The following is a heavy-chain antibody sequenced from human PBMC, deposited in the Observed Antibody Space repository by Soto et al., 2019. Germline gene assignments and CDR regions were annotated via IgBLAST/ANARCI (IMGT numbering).Heavy chain of an antibody. CDR1: GYSFAIHW. CDR3: ARYSGSYWHYLDF. V-gene: IGHV5-51*01. J-gene: IGHJ4*02. Sequence: RGESLKISCKGSGYSFAIHWVAWVLQMPEKGLEWIGTIYPGDSDTKYSSAFRGHVTISADTSVSTAYLQWRSLEATDSAIYYCARYSGSYWHYLDFWGQGTLVTVSS. CDR2: IYPGDSDT. D-gene: IGHD1-26*01.